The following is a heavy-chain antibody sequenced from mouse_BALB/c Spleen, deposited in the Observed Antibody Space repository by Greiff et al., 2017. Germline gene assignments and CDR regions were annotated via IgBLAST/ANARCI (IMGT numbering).Heavy chain of an antibody. V-gene: IGHV5-17*02. D-gene: IGHD1-2*01. Sequence: EVHLVESGGGLVQPGGSRKLSCAASGFTFSSFGMHWVRQAPEKGLEWVAYISSGSSTIYYADTVKGRFTNSRDNPKNTLFLQMTSLRSEDTAMYYCARSGYYGPFAYWGQGTLVTVSA. J-gene: IGHJ3*01. CDR3: ARSGYYGPFAY. CDR2: ISSGSSTI. CDR1: GFTFSSFG.